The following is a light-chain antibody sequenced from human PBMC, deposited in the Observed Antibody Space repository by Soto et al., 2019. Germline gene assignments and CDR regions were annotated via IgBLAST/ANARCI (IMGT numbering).Light chain of an antibody. V-gene: IGLV2-14*03. CDR3: GSYTTSSNDV. CDR2: DVS. CDR1: ISDVGSYNY. J-gene: IGLJ1*01. Sequence: QSVLTQPASVSGSPGQSITISCTGTISDVGSYNYVSWYQQYPGKAPKLMIYDVSTRPSGVSDRFSGSKSGNTASLTISGLRAEDEADYYCGSYTTSSNDVFGTGTEVTVL.